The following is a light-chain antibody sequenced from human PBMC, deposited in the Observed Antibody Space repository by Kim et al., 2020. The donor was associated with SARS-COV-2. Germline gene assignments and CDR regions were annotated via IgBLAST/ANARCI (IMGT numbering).Light chain of an antibody. Sequence: ARGQTARSNCGGXSMXGKKVHWCXQXPGQAPXLVSDRDNKWACGIPEGFSGSNSGNTATLTITRVQVGDEADCYCQVSDTSTGVFGGGTQLTVL. CDR1: SMXGKK. CDR2: RDN. V-gene: IGLV3-9*01. CDR3: QVSDTSTGV. J-gene: IGLJ3*02.